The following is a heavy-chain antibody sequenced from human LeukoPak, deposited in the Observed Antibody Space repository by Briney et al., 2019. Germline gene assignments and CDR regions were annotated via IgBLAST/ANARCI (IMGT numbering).Heavy chain of an antibody. Sequence: ASVKVSCKASGYTFTSYDINWVRQATGQGLEWMGWISVYNGNTNYAQKFQGRVTMTTDTSTSTAYMELRSLRSDDTAVYYCARDVTVADTWGQGTLVTVSS. CDR1: GYTFTSYD. CDR2: ISVYNGNT. CDR3: ARDVTVADT. V-gene: IGHV1-18*01. D-gene: IGHD6-19*01. J-gene: IGHJ4*02.